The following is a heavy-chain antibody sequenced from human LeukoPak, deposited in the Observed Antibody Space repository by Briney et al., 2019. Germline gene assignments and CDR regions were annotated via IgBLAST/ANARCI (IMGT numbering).Heavy chain of an antibody. CDR2: IYYNGNT. J-gene: IGHJ2*01. V-gene: IGHV4-59*08. D-gene: IGHD6-13*01. CDR1: GGSISIYY. Sequence: SETLSLTCTVSGGSISIYYWSWIRQPPGKGLEWIGYIYYNGNTNYNPSLKSRVTMSVDTSRNQFSLNLISVTATDTAVYYCARFYRRAGHNPDWYFDLWGSGNLVAVSS. CDR3: ARFYRRAGHNPDWYFDL.